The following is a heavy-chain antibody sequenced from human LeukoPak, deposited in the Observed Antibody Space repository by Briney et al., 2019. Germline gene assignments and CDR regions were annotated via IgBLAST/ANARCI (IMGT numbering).Heavy chain of an antibody. V-gene: IGHV4-39*07. Sequence: SETLSLTCTVSGGSISSSSYYWGWIRQPPGKGLEWIGSIYYSGSTYYNPSLKSRVTISVDTSKNQFSLKLSSVTAADTAVYYCARALYRQMYYYDSSGYYLYYFDYWGQGTLVTVSS. CDR1: GGSISSSSYY. CDR3: ARALYRQMYYYDSSGYYLYYFDY. CDR2: IYYSGST. D-gene: IGHD3-22*01. J-gene: IGHJ4*02.